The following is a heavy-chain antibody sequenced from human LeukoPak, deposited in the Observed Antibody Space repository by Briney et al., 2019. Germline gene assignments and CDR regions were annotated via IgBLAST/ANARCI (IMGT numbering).Heavy chain of an antibody. J-gene: IGHJ6*03. CDR2: INPNSGGT. CDR1: GYTFTGYY. D-gene: IGHD2-2*01. Sequence: AASVKVSCKASGYTFTGYYMHWVRQAPGQGLEWMGWINPNSGGTNYAQKFQGGVTMTRDTSISTAYMELSRLRSDDTAVYYCAREGETIVVVPASHMDVWGKGTTVTVSS. V-gene: IGHV1-2*02. CDR3: AREGETIVVVPASHMDV.